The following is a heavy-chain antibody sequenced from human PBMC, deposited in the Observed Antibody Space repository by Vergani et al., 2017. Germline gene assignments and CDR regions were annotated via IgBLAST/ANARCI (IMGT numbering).Heavy chain of an antibody. D-gene: IGHD6-19*01. J-gene: IGHJ6*02. CDR2: ISYDGSNK. CDR1: GFTFSSYA. Sequence: QVQLVESGGGVVQPGRSLRLSCAASGFTFSSYAMHWVRQAPGKGLEWVAVISYDGSNKYYADSVKGRFTISRDNSKNTLYLQMNSLRAEDTAVYYCAREREAPGALAGTPGCMDVWSQGTTVTVSS. CDR3: AREREAPGALAGTPGCMDV. V-gene: IGHV3-30-3*01.